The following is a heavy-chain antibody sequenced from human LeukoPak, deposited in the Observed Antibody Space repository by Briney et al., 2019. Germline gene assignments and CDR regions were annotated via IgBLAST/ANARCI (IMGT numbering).Heavy chain of an antibody. J-gene: IGHJ5*02. V-gene: IGHV4-31*03. CDR3: AREGGDPRWLDP. D-gene: IGHD6-25*01. CDR2: IYYSGST. Sequence: PSETLSLTCTVSGGSISSGGYYWSWIRQHPGKGLEWIGYIYYSGSTYYNPSLKSRVTISVDTSKNQFSLKLSSVTAADTAVYYCAREGGDPRWLDPWGQGTLVTVSS. CDR1: GGSISSGGYY.